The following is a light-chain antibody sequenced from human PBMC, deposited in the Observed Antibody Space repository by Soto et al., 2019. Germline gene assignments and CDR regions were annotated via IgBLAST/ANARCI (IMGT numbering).Light chain of an antibody. J-gene: IGKJ1*01. V-gene: IGKV3-20*01. CDR1: QSVSSSY. CDR3: QQYGSSPRT. CDR2: GAS. Sequence: EIVLTQSPGTLSLSPGERATLSCRASQSVSSSYLAWHQQKPGQAPRLLIYGASSRATGIPDRFSGSGSGTDFTLTISRLEPEDFAGYYCQQYGSSPRTFGQGTKVEIK.